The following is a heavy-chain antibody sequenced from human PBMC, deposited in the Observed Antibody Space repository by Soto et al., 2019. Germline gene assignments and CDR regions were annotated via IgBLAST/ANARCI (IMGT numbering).Heavy chain of an antibody. CDR3: AISAHHYFGSDYVMDV. V-gene: IGHV5-51*01. CDR2: ICPGYSNI. J-gene: IGHJ6*02. Sequence: GESLKISCKGSGYIFTDHCIVWVRQMAGKGLEWVGIICPGYSNIIYSPSVQGQVTISADMSISTAYLQWSSLKASDTAMYYCAISAHHYFGSDYVMDVWGQGTTVTVSS. D-gene: IGHD3-10*01. CDR1: GYIFTDHC.